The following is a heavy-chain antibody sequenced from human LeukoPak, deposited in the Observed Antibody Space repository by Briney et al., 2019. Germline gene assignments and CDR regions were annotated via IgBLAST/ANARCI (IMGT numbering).Heavy chain of an antibody. D-gene: IGHD5-24*01. CDR3: AKAGDGYNLGDY. CDR1: GFTFSSYG. CDR2: ISGSGGST. V-gene: IGHV3-23*01. J-gene: IGHJ4*02. Sequence: GGSLRLSCAASGFTFSSYGMHWVRQAPGKGLEWVSAISGSGGSTYYADSVKGRFTISRDNSKNTLYLQMNSLRAEDTAVYYCAKAGDGYNLGDYWGQGTLVTVSS.